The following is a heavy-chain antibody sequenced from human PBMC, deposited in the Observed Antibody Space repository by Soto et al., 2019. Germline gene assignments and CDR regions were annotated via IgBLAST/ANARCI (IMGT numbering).Heavy chain of an antibody. Sequence: EVQLVESGGGLIQPGGSLSLSCAASGFTVSSNYMSWVRQAPGKGLEWVSTIYSNGNTYYADSVKGRFTISRDKSKNTLYLQMNSLRAEDTAVYYCARDFPLSEYRFSGSYYYNYWGQGNLVTVSS. J-gene: IGHJ4*02. D-gene: IGHD1-26*01. CDR3: ARDFPLSEYRFSGSYYYNY. CDR2: IYSNGNT. CDR1: GFTVSSNY. V-gene: IGHV3-53*01.